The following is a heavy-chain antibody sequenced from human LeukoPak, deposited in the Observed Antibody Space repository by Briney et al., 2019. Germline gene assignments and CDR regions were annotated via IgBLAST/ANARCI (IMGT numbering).Heavy chain of an antibody. V-gene: IGHV3-21*01. J-gene: IGHJ4*02. CDR2: ISSSSSYI. D-gene: IGHD3-10*01. Sequence: GGSLRLSCAASGFTFSSYSMNWVRQAPGKGLEWVSSISSSSSYIYYADSVKGRFTISRDNAKNSLYLQMNSLRAEDTAVYYCARDESLVRGAAFDYWGQGTLVTVSS. CDR1: GFTFSSYS. CDR3: ARDESLVRGAAFDY.